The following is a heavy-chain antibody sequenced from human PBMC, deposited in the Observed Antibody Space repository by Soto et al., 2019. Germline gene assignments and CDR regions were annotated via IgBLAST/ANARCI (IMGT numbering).Heavy chain of an antibody. CDR3: ARALGYSGYAGMDV. Sequence: QVQLVQSGGEVKKPGASVKVSCKASGYTFTIYGINWVRQAPGQGLEWMGWISPDNGNTNYAQRLQGRVTMTTDTSTSTTYMELRSVRTADTAVHNCARALGYSGYAGMDVWGQGTTVTVSS. CDR2: ISPDNGNT. V-gene: IGHV1-18*01. CDR1: GYTFTIYG. J-gene: IGHJ6*02. D-gene: IGHD5-12*01.